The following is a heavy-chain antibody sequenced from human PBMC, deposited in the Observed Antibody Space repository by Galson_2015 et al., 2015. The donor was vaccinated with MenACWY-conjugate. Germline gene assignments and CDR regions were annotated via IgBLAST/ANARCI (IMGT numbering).Heavy chain of an antibody. CDR2: IYPGDSDT. CDR3: ARELLWFGEEIRGSNWFDP. CDR1: GYSFTSYW. V-gene: IGHV5-51*01. D-gene: IGHD3-10*01. Sequence: QSGAEVKKPGESLKISCKGSGYSFTSYWIGWVRQMPGKGLEWMGIIYPGDSDTRYSPSFQGQVTISADKSISTAYLQWSSLKASDTAMYYCARELLWFGEEIRGSNWFDPWGQGTLVTVSS. J-gene: IGHJ5*02.